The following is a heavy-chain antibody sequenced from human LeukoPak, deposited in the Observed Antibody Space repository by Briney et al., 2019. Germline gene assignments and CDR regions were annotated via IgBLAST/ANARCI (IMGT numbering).Heavy chain of an antibody. Sequence: SETLSLTCTVSGGSISSYYWSWIRQPPGKGLEWIGHIYGSGSTNYNPSLKSRVTLSVDTSKNQFSLKLSSVTAADPAVYYCAREGTSGTHLNWFDPWGQGPLVTVSP. CDR3: AREGTSGTHLNWFDP. CDR1: GGSISSYY. D-gene: IGHD1-1*01. J-gene: IGHJ5*02. V-gene: IGHV4-59*01. CDR2: IYGSGST.